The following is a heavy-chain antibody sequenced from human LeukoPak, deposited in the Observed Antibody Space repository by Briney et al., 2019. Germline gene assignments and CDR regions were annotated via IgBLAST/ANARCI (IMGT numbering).Heavy chain of an antibody. CDR2: IYSNGAT. Sequence: SETLSLTCTVSGGSIISTSFWGWIRRPPGKGLEWIGNIYSNGATHYSPSLRSRVTISVDTSKNQFSLKMNSMTAADTALYYCARQGSGFRLDYWGPGMLVTVSS. CDR3: ARQGSGFRLDY. CDR1: GGSIISTSF. V-gene: IGHV4-39*01. D-gene: IGHD6-19*01. J-gene: IGHJ4*02.